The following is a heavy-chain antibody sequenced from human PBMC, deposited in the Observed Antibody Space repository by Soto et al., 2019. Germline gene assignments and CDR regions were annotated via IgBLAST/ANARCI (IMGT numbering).Heavy chain of an antibody. CDR1: GFTFSSYA. V-gene: IGHV3-23*01. Sequence: EVQLLESGGGLVQPGGSLRLSCAASGFTFSSYAMSWVRQAPGKGLEWVSAISGSGGSTYYADSVKGRFTISRDNSKNTLYLQMNSLRAEDTTVYYCAKDHGRMRYGGPFDYWGQGTLVTVSS. J-gene: IGHJ4*02. CDR3: AKDHGRMRYGGPFDY. CDR2: ISGSGGST. D-gene: IGHD3-16*01.